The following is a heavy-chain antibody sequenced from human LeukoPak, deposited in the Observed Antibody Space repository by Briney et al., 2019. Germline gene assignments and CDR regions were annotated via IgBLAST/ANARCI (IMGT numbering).Heavy chain of an antibody. J-gene: IGHJ4*02. CDR1: GFTVNSKS. CDR3: ARRRGGYGEGEFDY. D-gene: IGHD4-17*01. V-gene: IGHV3-66*01. Sequence: PGGSLRLSCVASGFTVNSKSMIWVRQAPEKGLECVSYIRSDGSTQYADSVRGRFTISRDGSTNTVYLQMNSLRVEDTAIYYCARRRGGYGEGEFDYWGQGTLVTVSS. CDR2: IRSDGST.